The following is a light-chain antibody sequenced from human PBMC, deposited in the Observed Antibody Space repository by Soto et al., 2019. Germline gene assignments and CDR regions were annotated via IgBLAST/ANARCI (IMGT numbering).Light chain of an antibody. CDR1: QNIDNY. V-gene: IGKV1-8*01. CDR3: QQYYSYPRT. Sequence: IPMTQSPASLSGSVGDRVTVTCRASQNIDNYLPWYQQKPGKAPNLLIFYASILESGVPSRFIGSGSGTDFTLTISCLQSEDFATYYCQQYYSYPRTFGQGTKVDIK. J-gene: IGKJ1*01. CDR2: YAS.